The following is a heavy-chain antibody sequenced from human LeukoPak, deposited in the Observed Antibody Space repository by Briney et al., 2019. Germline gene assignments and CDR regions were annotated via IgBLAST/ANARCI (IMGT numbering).Heavy chain of an antibody. Sequence: GGSLRLSCAASGFTFSSSIMNWVRQAPGKGLEWVSTITSSGGSTYYADSVKGRFTISRDNSKNTLSLQMNSLRAEDTAVYYCAKDADAVLAPDYWGQGTLVTVSS. V-gene: IGHV3-23*01. CDR3: AKDADAVLAPDY. CDR1: GFTFSSSI. D-gene: IGHD3-3*02. CDR2: ITSSGGST. J-gene: IGHJ4*02.